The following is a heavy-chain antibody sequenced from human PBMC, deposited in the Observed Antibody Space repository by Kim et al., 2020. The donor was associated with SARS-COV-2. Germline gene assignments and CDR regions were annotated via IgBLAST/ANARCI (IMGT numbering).Heavy chain of an antibody. J-gene: IGHJ4*02. V-gene: IGHV3-7*01. CDR2: IDGDGCEK. D-gene: IGHD3-3*01. CDR3: VAEALEGD. CDR1: ELTSHISW. Sequence: GGSLRLSCAASELTSHISWMSWVRQAPGKGPEWVANIDGDGCEKNYVDSVKGRFTISRDNAKNSFFLQMNSLRADDTAVYYCVAEALEGDWGQGTLVTVSS.